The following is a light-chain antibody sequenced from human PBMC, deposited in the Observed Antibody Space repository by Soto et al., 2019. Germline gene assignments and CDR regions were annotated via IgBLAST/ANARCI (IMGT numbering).Light chain of an antibody. J-gene: IGKJ4*01. Sequence: DIVLTQSPGTLSLSPGERATLSCRASQSISSSYLAWFQQKPGQSPRLLIYGASSRPTGIPDRFSGSGSGTDLTLAISRLEPEDFALYYCQQYGSPPFTFGGGTKVEIK. CDR3: QQYGSPPFT. CDR1: QSISSSY. CDR2: GAS. V-gene: IGKV3-20*01.